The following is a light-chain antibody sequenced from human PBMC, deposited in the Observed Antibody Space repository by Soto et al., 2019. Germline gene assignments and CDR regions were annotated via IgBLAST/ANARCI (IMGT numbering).Light chain of an antibody. CDR2: GAS. V-gene: IGKV3-20*01. CDR3: RQYGSSPANT. Sequence: EIVLTQSPGTLSLSPGERATRSCRASQSVNNDYLAWYQQKPGQAPRLLIYGASSRATGIPDRFSGSGSGTDFTLTISRLEPEDFAVYYCRQYGSSPANTFGQGIKLEIK. CDR1: QSVNNDY. J-gene: IGKJ2*01.